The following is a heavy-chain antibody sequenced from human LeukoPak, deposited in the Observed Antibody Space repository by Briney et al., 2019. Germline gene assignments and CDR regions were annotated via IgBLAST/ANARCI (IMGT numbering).Heavy chain of an antibody. Sequence: GSLRLSCTASGFTFSSYSMNWIRQPPGKGLEWIGEINHSGSTNYNPSLKSRVTILLNRPNNQFSLRLTSVTAADTAVYYCARAGAWQIDPWGQGTLVTVSS. J-gene: IGHJ5*02. CDR3: ARAGAWQIDP. D-gene: IGHD3-10*01. CDR2: INHSGST. V-gene: IGHV4-34*01. CDR1: GFTFSSYS.